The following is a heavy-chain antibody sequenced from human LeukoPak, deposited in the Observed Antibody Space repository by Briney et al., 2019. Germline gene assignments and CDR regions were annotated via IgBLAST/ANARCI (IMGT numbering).Heavy chain of an antibody. D-gene: IGHD2-2*01. CDR1: GFTFSSFA. CDR3: AKRGDCSGTCTYDY. V-gene: IGHV3-23*01. CDR2: ISGSST. J-gene: IGHJ4*02. Sequence: GGSLRLSCAASGFTFSSFAMSWVRQAPGKGLEWVSIISGSSTYYADSVKGRFTISRDNSKNTVYLQMNSLRAEDTAVYYCAKRGDCSGTCTYDYWGQGTLVTVSS.